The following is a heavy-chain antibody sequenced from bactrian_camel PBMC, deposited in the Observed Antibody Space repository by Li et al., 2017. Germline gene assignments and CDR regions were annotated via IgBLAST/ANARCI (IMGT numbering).Heavy chain of an antibody. CDR2: ISRGGAT. D-gene: IGHD3*01. V-gene: IGHV3S42*01. CDR3: AAKLGVKSGTACYTFVRPPNELVY. Sequence: VQLVESGGGLVQPGGSLRLSCVGSGFAFSDYAMTWVRQAPGKEIERVATISRGGATTYANSVKGRFTISRDNSKNTCYLQLNSLKTDDTAMYYCAAKLGVKSGTACYTFVRPPNELVYRGQGTQVTVS. CDR1: GFAFSDYA. J-gene: IGHJ4*01.